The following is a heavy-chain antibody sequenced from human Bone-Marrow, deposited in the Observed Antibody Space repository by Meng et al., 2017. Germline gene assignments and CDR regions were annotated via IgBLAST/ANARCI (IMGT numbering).Heavy chain of an antibody. J-gene: IGHJ4*02. Sequence: QLQLQESGPGLVKPSETLSLTCTVSGGSISSSSYYWGWIRQPPGKGLEWIGSIYYSGNTNYNPSLKSRVAMSVDKSKNQFSLRLSSVTAADTAVYYCARARSSSWSFDYWGQGTLVTVSS. CDR1: GGSISSSSYY. V-gene: IGHV4-39*07. CDR3: ARARSSSWSFDY. D-gene: IGHD6-13*01. CDR2: IYYSGNT.